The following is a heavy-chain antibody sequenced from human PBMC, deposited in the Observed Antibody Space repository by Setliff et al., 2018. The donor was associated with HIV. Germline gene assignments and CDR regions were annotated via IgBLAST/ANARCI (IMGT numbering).Heavy chain of an antibody. Sequence: SETLSLTCTVSGGSISSSSYYWGWIRQPPGKGLQWIGSIYYRGSTYYNPSLKSRVTISVDTSKNQFSLKLRSVTAADTALYYCARGRYRSRWYASDHYYIDVWGKGTAVTVSS. V-gene: IGHV4-39*01. J-gene: IGHJ6*03. CDR3: ARGRYRSRWYASDHYYIDV. CDR2: IYYRGST. CDR1: GGSISSSSYY. D-gene: IGHD6-13*01.